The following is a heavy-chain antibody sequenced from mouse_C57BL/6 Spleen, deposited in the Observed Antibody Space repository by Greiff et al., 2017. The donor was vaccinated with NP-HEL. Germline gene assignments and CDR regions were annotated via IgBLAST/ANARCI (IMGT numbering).Heavy chain of an antibody. CDR3: ARGARLYAMDY. J-gene: IGHJ4*01. V-gene: IGHV2-2*01. Sequence: QVQLKQSGPGLVQPSQSLSITCTVSGFSLTSYGVHWVRQSPGKGLEWLGVIWSGGSTDYNAAFISRLSISKDNSKSQVFFKMNSRQADDTAIYYCARGARLYAMDYWGQGTSVTVSS. D-gene: IGHD3-1*01. CDR2: IWSGGST. CDR1: GFSLTSYG.